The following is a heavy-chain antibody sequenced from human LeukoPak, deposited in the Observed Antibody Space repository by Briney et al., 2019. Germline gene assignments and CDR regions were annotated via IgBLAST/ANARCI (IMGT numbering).Heavy chain of an antibody. V-gene: IGHV1-69*04. J-gene: IGHJ4*02. CDR3: ARGVVCSSTSCYQLDY. Sequence: SVKVSCKASGGTFSSYAISWVRQAPGQGLEWMGRIIPILGIANYAQKSQGRVTITADKSTSAAYMELSSLRSEDTAVYYCARGVVCSSTSCYQLDYWGQGTLVTVSS. CDR1: GGTFSSYA. CDR2: IIPILGIA. D-gene: IGHD2-2*01.